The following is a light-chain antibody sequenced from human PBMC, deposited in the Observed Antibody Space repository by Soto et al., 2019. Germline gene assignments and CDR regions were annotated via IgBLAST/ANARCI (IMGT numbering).Light chain of an antibody. CDR3: HQYYTWPRT. CDR2: GAS. J-gene: IGKJ1*01. V-gene: IGKV3-15*01. Sequence: EIVMTQSPVTLSVSPGERATLSCRASQTVTTDLAWYQQKPGQAPRLVIHGASTRATDFPARFSGSGSGTEFTLTISSLQYEDIAVYYCHQYYTWPRTFGQGTKVEIK. CDR1: QTVTTD.